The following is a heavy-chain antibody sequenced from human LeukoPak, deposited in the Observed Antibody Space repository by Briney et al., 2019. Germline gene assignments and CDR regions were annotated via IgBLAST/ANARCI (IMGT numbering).Heavy chain of an antibody. CDR3: ARGTPSGRHGAVY. D-gene: IGHD5-12*01. V-gene: IGHV1-8*01. Sequence: GASVKVSCKASAYTFTSYDINWVRQATGQGLEWMGWMNPNSGNTGYAQRFQGRVAMTRNTSITTAYMELSSLRSEDTAVYYCARGTPSGRHGAVYWGQGTLVTVSS. J-gene: IGHJ4*02. CDR2: MNPNSGNT. CDR1: AYTFTSYD.